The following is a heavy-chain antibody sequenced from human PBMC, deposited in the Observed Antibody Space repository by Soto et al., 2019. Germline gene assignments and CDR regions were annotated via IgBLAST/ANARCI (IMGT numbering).Heavy chain of an antibody. D-gene: IGHD2-21*01. CDR2: INGYNGKT. V-gene: IGHV1-18*01. Sequence: QVQLVQSGAEVKKPGASVKVSCKASGYTFTSYGISWVRRAPGQGLEWMGWINGYNGKTNYAQKYHGRVSVTTNTSTTTAYMELRSLRSDDTAVYYCAREGAATERVIDYWGQGTLVTVAS. J-gene: IGHJ4*02. CDR1: GYTFTSYG. CDR3: AREGAATERVIDY.